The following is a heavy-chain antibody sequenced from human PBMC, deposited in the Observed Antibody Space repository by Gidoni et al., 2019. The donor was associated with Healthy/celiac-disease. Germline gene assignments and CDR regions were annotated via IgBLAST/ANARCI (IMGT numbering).Heavy chain of an antibody. Sequence: EVPLLESGGGLVQPGGSLRLSCAVSGFTFSSYAMSWVRQAPGKGLEWVSAISGSGGSTYYADSVKGRFTISRDNSKNTLYLQMNSLRAEDTAVYYCAKPQSDYGDYDNWFDPWGQGTLVTVSS. J-gene: IGHJ5*02. V-gene: IGHV3-23*01. D-gene: IGHD4-17*01. CDR2: ISGSGGST. CDR3: AKPQSDYGDYDNWFDP. CDR1: GFTFSSYA.